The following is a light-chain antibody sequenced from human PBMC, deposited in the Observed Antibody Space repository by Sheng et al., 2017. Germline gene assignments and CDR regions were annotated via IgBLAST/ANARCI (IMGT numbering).Light chain of an antibody. J-gene: IGKJ4*01. CDR2: SAS. CDR1: QNINNY. Sequence: DIQMSQSPSSLSAPVGDRVTITCRASQNINNYLSWYQQKPGKAPKLLIYSASTLNSGVPSRFSGSGSEXNYTLTISGLQAEDFATYYCQQTYSSPPLTFGGGTKVEI. V-gene: IGKV1-39*01. CDR3: QQTYSSPPLT.